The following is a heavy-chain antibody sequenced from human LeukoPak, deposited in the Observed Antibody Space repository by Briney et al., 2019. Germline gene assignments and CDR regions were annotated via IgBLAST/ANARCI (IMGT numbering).Heavy chain of an antibody. Sequence: GGSLRLSCAASGFTFSSYWMSWVRQAPGKGLEWVANIKQDGSEKYYVDSVKGRFTISRHNAKNSLYLQMNSLRAEDTAVYYCATSGGHGWNYYFDNWGQGTLVTVSS. CDR2: IKQDGSEK. CDR3: ATSGGHGWNYYFDN. D-gene: IGHD5-12*01. CDR1: GFTFSSYW. V-gene: IGHV3-7*01. J-gene: IGHJ4*02.